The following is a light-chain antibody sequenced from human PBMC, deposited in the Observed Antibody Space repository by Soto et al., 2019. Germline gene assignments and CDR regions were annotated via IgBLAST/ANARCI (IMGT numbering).Light chain of an antibody. Sequence: QSALTQPASVSGSPGQSITISCTGTSSDVGDYNYVSWYQHHPGRAPKLMIFEVSNRPSGVSNRFSGSKSGNTASLSISGLQAEDEAAYYCSSYTSSSTWVFGGGTKLPVL. V-gene: IGLV2-14*01. CDR1: SSDVGDYNY. J-gene: IGLJ3*02. CDR2: EVS. CDR3: SSYTSSSTWV.